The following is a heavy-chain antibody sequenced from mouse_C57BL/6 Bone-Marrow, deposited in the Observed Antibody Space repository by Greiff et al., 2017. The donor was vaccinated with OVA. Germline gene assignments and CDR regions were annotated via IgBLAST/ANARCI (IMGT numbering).Heavy chain of an antibody. CDR1: GYTFTSYW. J-gene: IGHJ2*01. CDR2: IHPNSGST. Sequence: VQLKQPGAELVKPGASVKLSCKASGYTFTSYWMHWVKQRPGQGLEWIGMIHPNSGSTNYNEKFKSKATLTVDKSSSTAYMQLSSLTSEDSAVYYCARITTVVAVDYWGQGTTLTVSS. CDR3: ARITTVVAVDY. V-gene: IGHV1-64*01. D-gene: IGHD1-1*01.